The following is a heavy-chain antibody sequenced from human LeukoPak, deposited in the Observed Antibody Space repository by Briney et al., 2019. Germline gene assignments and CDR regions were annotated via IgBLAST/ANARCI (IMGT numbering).Heavy chain of an antibody. D-gene: IGHD2-15*01. CDR2: IYYSGST. CDR3: ASPGGYGPNMDV. V-gene: IGHV4-39*07. Sequence: SETLSLTCTVSGGSISSSSYYWGWIRQPPGKGLEWIGSIYYSGSTYYNPSLKSRVTISVDTSKNQFSLKLSSVTAADTAVYYCASPGGYGPNMDVWGKGTTVTVSS. J-gene: IGHJ6*03. CDR1: GGSISSSSYY.